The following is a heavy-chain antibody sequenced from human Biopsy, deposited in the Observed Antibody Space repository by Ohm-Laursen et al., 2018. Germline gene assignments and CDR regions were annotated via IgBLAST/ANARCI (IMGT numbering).Heavy chain of an antibody. CDR1: GGSFNGHY. J-gene: IGHJ4*02. CDR3: ARGSNDFGGLYFPR. D-gene: IGHD4-23*01. Sequence: TLSLTCAVSGGSFNGHYWSWIRQPPGKGLEWIGHISYTGYTSYNASLKSRVTISVDTSRNHFSLRLSSLTAADTAVYYCARGSNDFGGLYFPRWGQGTLLTVSS. CDR2: ISYTGYT. V-gene: IGHV4-59*11.